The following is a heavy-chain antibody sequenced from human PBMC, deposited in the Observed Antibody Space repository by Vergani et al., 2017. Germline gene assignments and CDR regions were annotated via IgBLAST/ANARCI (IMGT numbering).Heavy chain of an antibody. D-gene: IGHD2-15*01. CDR2: IDPSDSYT. CDR1: GYSFTSYW. J-gene: IGHJ6*02. Sequence: EVQLVPSGAEVKTPGESLRISCKGSGYSFTSYWISGVRQLPGEGLEWMGRIDPSDSYTNYSPSFQGHVTISADKSISTAYLQWSSLKASDTAMYYCARGGIYGMDVWGQGTTVTVSS. V-gene: IGHV5-10-1*01. CDR3: ARGGIYGMDV.